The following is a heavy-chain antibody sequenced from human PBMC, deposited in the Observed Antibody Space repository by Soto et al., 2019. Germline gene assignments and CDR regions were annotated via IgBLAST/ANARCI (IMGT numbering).Heavy chain of an antibody. CDR3: LGSWFNP. D-gene: IGHD3-10*01. CDR2: IKSASAGGTT. Sequence: GGSLRLSCAASGFIFINAWVSWVRQAPGKGLEWVGRIKSASAGGTTDYAAPVKGRFTVSRDDSKNTVYLQMNSLKIEDTAVYYGLGSWFNPWAREPWSPSPQ. CDR1: GFIFINAW. V-gene: IGHV3-15*01. J-gene: IGHJ5*02.